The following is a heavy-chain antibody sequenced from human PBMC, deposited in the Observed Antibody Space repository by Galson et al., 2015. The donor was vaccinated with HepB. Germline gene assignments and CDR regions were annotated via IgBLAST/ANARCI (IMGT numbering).Heavy chain of an antibody. V-gene: IGHV3-49*04. Sequence: SLRLSCATSGFTLGDYAMSWVRQAPGRGLEWVGFIRSKGYSGTTDYAASVKGRFTISRDGSKTIAYLQMNSLKTEDTAVYFCTRRATNYYGSGNYHYGMDVWGQGTTVTVS. CDR2: IRSKGYSGTT. D-gene: IGHD3-10*01. CDR3: TRRATNYYGSGNYHYGMDV. CDR1: GFTLGDYA. J-gene: IGHJ6*02.